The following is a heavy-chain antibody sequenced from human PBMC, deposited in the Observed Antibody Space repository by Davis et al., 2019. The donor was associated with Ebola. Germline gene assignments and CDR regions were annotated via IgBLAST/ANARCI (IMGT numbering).Heavy chain of an antibody. D-gene: IGHD3-22*01. J-gene: IGHJ4*02. Sequence: PGGSLRLSCAVSGFSVSTNYMSWVRQAPGKGLEWVSVFYSGGSTYYADSVKGRFTISRDNSKNTLYLQMNSLRAEDTAIYYCAREFYDSRGYWGQGTLVTVSS. CDR2: FYSGGST. CDR3: AREFYDSRGY. V-gene: IGHV3-53*01. CDR1: GFSVSTNY.